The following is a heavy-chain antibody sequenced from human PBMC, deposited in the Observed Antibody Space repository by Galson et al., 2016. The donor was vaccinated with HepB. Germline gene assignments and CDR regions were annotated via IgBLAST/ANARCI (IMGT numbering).Heavy chain of an antibody. CDR2: ISSGSSFI. V-gene: IGHV3-21*01. D-gene: IGHD2-2*01. J-gene: IGHJ3*02. Sequence: SLRLSCAASGFTFSSYTMNWVRQAPGKGLEWVSSISSGSSFIYYADSVKGRFTISRDNAKNSLYLQMNSLRAEDAAVYYCARDIEVIPAAMGTWEPIPDLDAFDIWGQGTVVTVSS. CDR1: GFTFSSYT. CDR3: ARDIEVIPAAMGTWEPIPDLDAFDI.